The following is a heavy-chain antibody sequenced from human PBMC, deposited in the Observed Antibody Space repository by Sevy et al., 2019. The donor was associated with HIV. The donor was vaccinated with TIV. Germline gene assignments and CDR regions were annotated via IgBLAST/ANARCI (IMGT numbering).Heavy chain of an antibody. Sequence: GGSLRLSCVASGFTFPIYSVLWVRQAPGKGLEWLTLISYDGNYKYYADSVKGRFTISRDNSNNILYLQMSSLRVEDTAIYFCAGVAVEYCTNDCYHRFDHWGLGTLVTVSS. CDR2: ISYDGNYK. J-gene: IGHJ4*02. CDR3: AGVAVEYCTNDCYHRFDH. CDR1: GFTFPIYS. D-gene: IGHD2-8*01. V-gene: IGHV3-30*04.